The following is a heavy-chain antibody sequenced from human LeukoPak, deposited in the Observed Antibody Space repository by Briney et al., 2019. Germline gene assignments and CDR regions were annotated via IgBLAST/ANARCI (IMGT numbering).Heavy chain of an antibody. CDR2: IYHSGST. CDR1: GGSISSSNW. CDR3: ARVTSPLRGGTAFDI. D-gene: IGHD3-10*01. J-gene: IGHJ3*02. V-gene: IGHV4-4*02. Sequence: SETLSLTCAVSGGSISSSNWWSWVRQPPGKGLEWIGEIYHSGSTNYNPSLKSRVTISVDKSKNQFSLKLSSVTAADTAVYYCARVTSPLRGGTAFDIWGQGTMVTVSS.